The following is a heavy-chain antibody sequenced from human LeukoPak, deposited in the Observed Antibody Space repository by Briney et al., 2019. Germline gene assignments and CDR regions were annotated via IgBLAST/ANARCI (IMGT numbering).Heavy chain of an antibody. Sequence: ASVKVSFKPSGYTFTSYYMHWVRQAPGQGLEWMGIINPTGGSTSYAQKFEGRVTMTKDMSTSTVYMELSSLSSEDTAVYYCERDSITMTGNKAGRQQGPPRDWGQGTLVTVSS. CDR2: INPTGGST. CDR3: ERDSITMTGNKAGRQQGPPRD. J-gene: IGHJ4*02. D-gene: IGHD3-22*01. V-gene: IGHV1-46*01. CDR1: GYTFTSYY.